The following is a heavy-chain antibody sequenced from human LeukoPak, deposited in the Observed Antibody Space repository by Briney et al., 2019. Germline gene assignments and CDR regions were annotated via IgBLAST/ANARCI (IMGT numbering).Heavy chain of an antibody. D-gene: IGHD1-26*01. Sequence: GGSLILSCAASGFTFSSYAMSWVRPAPGKGLEWVSAISGSGGSTYYADSVKGRFTISRDNSKNTLYLQMNSLRAEDTAVYYCATRQGRGSYHRANDYYYGMDVWGQGTTVTVSS. CDR3: ATRQGRGSYHRANDYYYGMDV. CDR2: ISGSGGST. J-gene: IGHJ6*02. V-gene: IGHV3-23*01. CDR1: GFTFSSYA.